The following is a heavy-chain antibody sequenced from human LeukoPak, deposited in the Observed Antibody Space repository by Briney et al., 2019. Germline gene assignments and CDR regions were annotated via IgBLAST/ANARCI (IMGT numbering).Heavy chain of an antibody. D-gene: IGHD6-13*01. CDR3: ARGFGSYSSSWSSRRFDY. J-gene: IGHJ4*02. CDR1: GYTFTSYG. Sequence: ASVKVSCKASGYTFTSYGISWVRQAPGQGLEWMGWISAYNGNTNYAQKLQGRVTMTTDTSTSTAYMELRSLRSDDTAVYYCARGFGSYSSSWSSRRFDYWGQGTLVTVSS. CDR2: ISAYNGNT. V-gene: IGHV1-18*01.